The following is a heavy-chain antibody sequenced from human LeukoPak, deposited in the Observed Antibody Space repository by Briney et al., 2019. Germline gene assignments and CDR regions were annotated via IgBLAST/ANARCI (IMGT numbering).Heavy chain of an antibody. D-gene: IGHD3-10*01. CDR1: GFTFSSYA. V-gene: IGHV3-30-3*01. CDR2: ISYDGSNK. Sequence: GGSLRLSCAASGFTFSSYAMHWVRQAPGKGLEWVAVISYDGSNKYYADSVKGRFTISRDDSKNTLYLQMNSLRAEDTAVYYCARDDLYYGSGSYYKMGSDYWGQGTLVTVSS. J-gene: IGHJ4*02. CDR3: ARDDLYYGSGSYYKMGSDY.